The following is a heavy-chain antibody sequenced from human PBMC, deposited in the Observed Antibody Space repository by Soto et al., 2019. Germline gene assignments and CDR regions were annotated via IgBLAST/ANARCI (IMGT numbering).Heavy chain of an antibody. CDR3: ARQYAAFDY. CDR1: GYNFNTYW. Sequence: GESLKISCKGSGYNFNTYWIGWVRQMPGKGLEWMGIIYPADSDTRYNPSFQGQVTISADKSISTAYLKWSSLKASDTAIYYYARQYAAFDYWGQGTLVTVSS. D-gene: IGHD2-2*01. J-gene: IGHJ4*02. CDR2: IYPADSDT. V-gene: IGHV5-51*01.